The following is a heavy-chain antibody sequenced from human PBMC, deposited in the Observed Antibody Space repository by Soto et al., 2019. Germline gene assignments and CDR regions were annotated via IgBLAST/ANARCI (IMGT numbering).Heavy chain of an antibody. Sequence: QLQLQESGSGLVKPSQTLSLTCAVSGGSISSGDYSWSWIRQPPGKGLERIGYIAHSGSSSYNPSLKSRVTIAVDKSKNQFSLKLSSVAAADTAVYYCAIDRCFLEDWGQGTLVAVSS. V-gene: IGHV4-30-2*01. D-gene: IGHD3-3*01. CDR3: AIDRCFLED. CDR2: IAHSGSS. J-gene: IGHJ4*02. CDR1: GGSISSGDYS.